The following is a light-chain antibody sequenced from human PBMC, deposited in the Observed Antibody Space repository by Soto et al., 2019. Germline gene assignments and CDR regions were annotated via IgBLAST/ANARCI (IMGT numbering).Light chain of an antibody. Sequence: SSELTQPPSVSVAPGKTARITCGGNNIGSKSVHWYQQKPGQAPVEVIYYNSDRPSGIPERFSGSNSGNTATLTISRVEAGDEADYYCEVWDSSSDHYVFGAGTKLTVL. V-gene: IGLV3-21*04. CDR1: NIGSKS. J-gene: IGLJ1*01. CDR3: EVWDSSSDHYV. CDR2: YNS.